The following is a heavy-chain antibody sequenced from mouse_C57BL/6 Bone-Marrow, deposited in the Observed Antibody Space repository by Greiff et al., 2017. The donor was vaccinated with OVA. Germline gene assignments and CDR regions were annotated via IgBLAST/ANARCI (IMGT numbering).Heavy chain of an antibody. CDR2: IDPETGGT. CDR1: GYTFTDYE. V-gene: IGHV1-15*01. CDR3: ARSSTVVAYYYAMDY. D-gene: IGHD1-1*01. J-gene: IGHJ4*01. Sequence: QVQLQQSGAELVRPGASVTLSCKASGYTFTDYEMHWVKQTPVHGLEWIGAIDPETGGTAYNQKFKGKATLTVDQSSSTAYMQLNSLTSEDSAVYYCARSSTVVAYYYAMDYWGQGTSVTVSS.